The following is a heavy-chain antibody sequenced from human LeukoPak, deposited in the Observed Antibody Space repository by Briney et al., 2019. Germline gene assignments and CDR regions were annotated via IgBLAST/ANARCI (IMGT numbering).Heavy chain of an antibody. V-gene: IGHV5-51*01. CDR1: GYSFASYW. CDR3: ARQLERLGGFDY. Sequence: GESLKISFNGSGYSFASYWIGWVRQMPGKGLELRGIIYPGDSATRYSPSFQGQVTISADKSISTAYLQWSSLKASDTAMYYCARQLERLGGFDYWAQGTLVTVAS. D-gene: IGHD1-1*01. J-gene: IGHJ4*02. CDR2: IYPGDSAT.